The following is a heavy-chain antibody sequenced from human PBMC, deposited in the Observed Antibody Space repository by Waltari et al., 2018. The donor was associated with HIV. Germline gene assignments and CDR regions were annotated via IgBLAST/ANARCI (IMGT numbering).Heavy chain of an antibody. J-gene: IGHJ4*02. CDR2: VSTDNGYT. Sequence: GINWVRQAPGQGLEWMGWVSTDNGYTDYAQNLQGRITMTTDTTTTTAYMELRSLRSDDTAVYYCARSKSGSYHSPIDYWGQGTQVTVSS. D-gene: IGHD1-26*01. V-gene: IGHV1-18*01. CDR3: ARSKSGSYHSPIDY. CDR1: G.